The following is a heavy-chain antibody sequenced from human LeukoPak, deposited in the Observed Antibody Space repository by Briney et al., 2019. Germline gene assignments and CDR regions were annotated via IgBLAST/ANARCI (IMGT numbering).Heavy chain of an antibody. D-gene: IGHD2-8*02. CDR2: ISYDGSNK. CDR1: GFTFSSYG. CDR3: AKGRVVYAIINAFDI. Sequence: GRSLRLSCAASGFTFSSYGMHWVRQAPGKGLEWVAVISYDGSNKYYADSVKGRFTISRDNSRNTLYLQMNSLRAEDTAVYYCAKGRVVYAIINAFDIWGQGTMVTVSS. J-gene: IGHJ3*02. V-gene: IGHV3-30*18.